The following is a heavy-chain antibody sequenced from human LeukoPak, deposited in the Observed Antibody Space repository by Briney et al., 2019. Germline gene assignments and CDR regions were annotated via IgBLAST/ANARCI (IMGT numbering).Heavy chain of an antibody. CDR3: ARDYGDSSSWYGGY. CDR1: GGTFSSYA. Sequence: VASVKVSCKASGGTFSSYAISWGRQAPGQGLEWMGGIIPIFGTANYAQKFQGRVTITTDESTSTPYMELSSLRSEDTAVYYCARDYGDSSSWYGGYWGQGTLVTVSS. D-gene: IGHD6-13*01. V-gene: IGHV1-69*05. CDR2: IIPIFGTA. J-gene: IGHJ4*02.